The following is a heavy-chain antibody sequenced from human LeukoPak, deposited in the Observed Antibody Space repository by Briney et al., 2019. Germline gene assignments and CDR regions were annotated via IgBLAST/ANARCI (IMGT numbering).Heavy chain of an antibody. D-gene: IGHD6-13*01. V-gene: IGHV4-39*01. CDR2: IYYSGST. Sequence: PSETLSLTCTVSGGSISSSSYYWGWIRQPPGKGLEWIGSIYYSGSTYYNPSLKSRVTLSVDTSKNQFSLKLSSVTAADTAVYYCARHGSSWYYFDYWGQGTLVTVSS. CDR3: ARHGSSWYYFDY. J-gene: IGHJ4*02. CDR1: GGSISSSSYY.